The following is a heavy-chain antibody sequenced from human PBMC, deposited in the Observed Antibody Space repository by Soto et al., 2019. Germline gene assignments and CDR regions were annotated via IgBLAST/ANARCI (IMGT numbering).Heavy chain of an antibody. CDR2: IIPLLNTP. Sequence: SVKVSCKASGGTFSSYAVSWVRQAPGQGLEWMGVIIPLLNTPKYVQKFQGRVTITADASATTAYMELSSLGSEDTAVYYCARESSSPNYYYYGMDVWGQGTTVTVSS. CDR1: GGTFSSYA. D-gene: IGHD6-6*01. CDR3: ARESSSPNYYYYGMDV. J-gene: IGHJ6*02. V-gene: IGHV1-69*13.